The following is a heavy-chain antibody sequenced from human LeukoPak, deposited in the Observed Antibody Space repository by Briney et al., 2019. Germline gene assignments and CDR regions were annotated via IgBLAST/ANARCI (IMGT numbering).Heavy chain of an antibody. Sequence: GGSLRLSCEASGFTFRTYGMTWVRQAPGKGLEWVSGITGSSTWTYYADSVRGRFTISRDNSKNTLHLQMNNLTADDPAIYYCARELVSLGTGYFDLWGRGTLVTVSS. J-gene: IGHJ2*01. CDR1: GFTFRTYG. V-gene: IGHV3-23*01. CDR3: ARELVSLGTGYFDL. D-gene: IGHD7-27*01. CDR2: ITGSSTWT.